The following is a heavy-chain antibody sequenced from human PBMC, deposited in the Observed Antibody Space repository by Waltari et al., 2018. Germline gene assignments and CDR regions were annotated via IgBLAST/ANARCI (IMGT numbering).Heavy chain of an antibody. Sequence: EVQLVESGGGLVQPGGSLRLFGAASGLPFRNYELKWVRQAQGKGREWVTYISSGVSTIYYADSVKGRFNISRDNAKNSVYLQMNSLRAEDTAIYYCARGEGGANEYWGQGTLVTVSS. V-gene: IGHV3-48*03. CDR3: ARGEGGANEY. D-gene: IGHD1-26*01. CDR2: ISSGVSTI. CDR1: GLPFRNYE. J-gene: IGHJ4*02.